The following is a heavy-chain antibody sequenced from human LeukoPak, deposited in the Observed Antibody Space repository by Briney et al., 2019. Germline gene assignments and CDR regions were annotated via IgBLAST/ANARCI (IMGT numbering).Heavy chain of an antibody. V-gene: IGHV3-23*01. Sequence: PGGSLRLSCTASEFSISHYAMSWVRQAPGKGLEWVSADTSSTTSTYYASSVRGRFTISRDNSMNTLYLQMNSPRADDTAVYYCSKAPLGACAGAVCYYLDVWGKGTTVIVSS. J-gene: IGHJ6*03. CDR3: SKAPLGACAGAVCYYLDV. CDR1: EFSISHYA. CDR2: DTSSTTST. D-gene: IGHD2-8*02.